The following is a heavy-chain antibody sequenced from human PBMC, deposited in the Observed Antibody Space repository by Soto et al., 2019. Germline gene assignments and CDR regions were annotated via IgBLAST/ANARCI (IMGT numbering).Heavy chain of an antibody. Sequence: ASVKVSCKVSGYTLTELSMHYVRQAPGKGLEWMGGFDPEDGETIYAQKFQGRVTMTEDTSTDTAYMELSSLRSEDTAVYYCATFAIVPGTTGFDYWGQGTLVTVYS. CDR2: FDPEDGET. D-gene: IGHD1-7*01. V-gene: IGHV1-24*01. J-gene: IGHJ4*02. CDR1: GYTLTELS. CDR3: ATFAIVPGTTGFDY.